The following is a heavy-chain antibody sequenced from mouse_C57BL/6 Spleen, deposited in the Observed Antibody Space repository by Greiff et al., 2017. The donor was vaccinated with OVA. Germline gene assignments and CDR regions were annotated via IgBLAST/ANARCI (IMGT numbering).Heavy chain of an antibody. V-gene: IGHV1-76*01. CDR1: GYTFTDYY. Sequence: LVESGAELVRPGASVKLSCKASGYTFTDYYINWVKQRPGQGLEWIARIYPGSGNTYYNEKFKGKATLTAEKSSSTAYMQLSSLTSEDSAVYFCARSYYGSTEGFAYWGQGTLVTVSA. CDR2: IYPGSGNT. CDR3: ARSYYGSTEGFAY. D-gene: IGHD1-1*01. J-gene: IGHJ3*01.